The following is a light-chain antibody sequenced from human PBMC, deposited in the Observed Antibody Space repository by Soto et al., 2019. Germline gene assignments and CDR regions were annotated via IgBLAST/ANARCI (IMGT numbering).Light chain of an antibody. CDR1: QSISTW. CDR2: KAS. J-gene: IGKJ1*01. V-gene: IGKV1-5*03. CDR3: QQYDSYWT. Sequence: DIQMTQSPSTLSASVGDRVTITCRASQSISTWLAWYQQKPGKAPKLLIYKASGLESGVPSRFSGSGSGTEFSLTIIRLQPDDFATYYCQQYDSYWTFGQGTKVEIK.